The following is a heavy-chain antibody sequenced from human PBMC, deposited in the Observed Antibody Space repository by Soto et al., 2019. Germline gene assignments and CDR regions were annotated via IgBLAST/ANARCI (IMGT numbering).Heavy chain of an antibody. D-gene: IGHD5-12*01. CDR2: IRSKAYGGTP. CDR3: TRAGGYGLYYFDY. V-gene: IGHV3-49*04. Sequence: HPAGSLRLSCTASGFSLCGYAMSWVRQAPGKWLEWVGFIRSKAYGGTPEYAASVKGRFTISRDDTKRIAYLQMNSLKAEDTAVYYCTRAGGYGLYYFDYWCQGTLVTVSS. J-gene: IGHJ4*01. CDR1: GFSLCGYA.